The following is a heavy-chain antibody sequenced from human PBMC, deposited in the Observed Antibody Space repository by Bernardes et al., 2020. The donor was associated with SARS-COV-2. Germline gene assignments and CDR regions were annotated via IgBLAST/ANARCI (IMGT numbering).Heavy chain of an antibody. CDR1: EYIFKSSS. Sequence: GGSLRLSCAGSEYIFKSSSMHWVRQAPGKGLMWVSHINAAGSLTNYADSVKGRFTISRDNAKNTLYLQMNSLRADDTAVYYCARDDSESGLAFDVWGLGTMVTVSS. J-gene: IGHJ3*01. D-gene: IGHD3-3*01. V-gene: IGHV3-74*01. CDR2: INAAGSLT. CDR3: ARDDSESGLAFDV.